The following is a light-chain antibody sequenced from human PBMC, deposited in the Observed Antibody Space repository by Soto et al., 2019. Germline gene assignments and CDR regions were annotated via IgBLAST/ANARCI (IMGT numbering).Light chain of an antibody. J-gene: IGLJ1*01. CDR2: DVS. CDR3: SSYTGSSTYV. Sequence: QSVFTRPASLSGSPGQSITISCTGTRSDVGGYNYVSWYQQHPGKAPKLMIYDVSNRPSGVSNRFSGSKSGNTASLTISGLQTEDESDYYCSSYTGSSTYVFGTGTKVTVL. V-gene: IGLV2-14*03. CDR1: RSDVGGYNY.